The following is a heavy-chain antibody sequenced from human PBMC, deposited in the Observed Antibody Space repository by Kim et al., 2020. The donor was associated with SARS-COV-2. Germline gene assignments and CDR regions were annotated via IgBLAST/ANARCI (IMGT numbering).Heavy chain of an antibody. D-gene: IGHD6-13*01. Sequence: TQSLKGRVTISLATSKNQFSLKLSSVTAADTAVYYCARGRGSSWPHDYWGQGTLVTVSS. CDR3: ARGRGSSWPHDY. V-gene: IGHV4-34*01. J-gene: IGHJ4*02.